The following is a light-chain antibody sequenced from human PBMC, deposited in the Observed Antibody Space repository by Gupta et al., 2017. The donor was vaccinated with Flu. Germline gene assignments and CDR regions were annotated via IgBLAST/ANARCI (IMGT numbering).Light chain of an antibody. CDR3: QQYNTWPRT. J-gene: IGKJ1*01. Sequence: GAGATLSCRASQSIRNNLAWYQQKPGQAPRLLIYGASTRATGFPARISGSGSATEFTLTITSLQSEDCAVYYCQQYNTWPRTFGQGTKVEIK. CDR1: QSIRNN. CDR2: GAS. V-gene: IGKV3-15*01.